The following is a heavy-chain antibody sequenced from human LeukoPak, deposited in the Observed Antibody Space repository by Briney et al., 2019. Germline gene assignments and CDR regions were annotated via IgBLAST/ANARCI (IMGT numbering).Heavy chain of an antibody. J-gene: IGHJ5*02. CDR2: IWYDASNK. V-gene: IGHV3-33*01. CDR1: GFTFSTYG. CDR3: VRGVGVSRFNYLDP. D-gene: IGHD1-7*01. Sequence: GGSLRLSCAASGFTFSTYGMHWVRQAPGKGLEWVAVIWYDASNKYYVDSVKGRFTISRDNSKNTLYLQMNSLRDDDTAVYYCVRGVGVSRFNYLDPWGQGTLVIVSS.